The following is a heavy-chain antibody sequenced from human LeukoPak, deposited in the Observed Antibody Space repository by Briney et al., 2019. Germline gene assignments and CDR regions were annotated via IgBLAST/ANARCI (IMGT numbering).Heavy chain of an antibody. CDR3: ARAVYGSSALLNLYYYYGMDV. Sequence: GESLKISCKGSGYSFTSYWIGWVRQMPGKGLEWMGIMYPGDSDTRYSPSFQGQVTISADKSISTAYLQWSSLKASDTAMYYCARAVYGSSALLNLYYYYGMDVWGQGTTVTVSS. D-gene: IGHD6-6*01. CDR1: GYSFTSYW. V-gene: IGHV5-51*01. J-gene: IGHJ6*02. CDR2: MYPGDSDT.